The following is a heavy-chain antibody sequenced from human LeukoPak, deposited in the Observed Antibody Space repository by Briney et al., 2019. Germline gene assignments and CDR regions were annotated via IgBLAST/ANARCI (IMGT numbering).Heavy chain of an antibody. CDR3: ATPLY. CDR2: IYSGGST. J-gene: IGHJ4*02. V-gene: IGHV3-53*01. Sequence: PGGSLRLSSAASGFTVSSNYMSWVRQAPGKGLEWVSVIYSGGSTYYADSVKGRFTISRDNSKNTLYLQMNSLRAEDTAVYFCATPLYWGQGTLVTVSS. CDR1: GFTVSSNY.